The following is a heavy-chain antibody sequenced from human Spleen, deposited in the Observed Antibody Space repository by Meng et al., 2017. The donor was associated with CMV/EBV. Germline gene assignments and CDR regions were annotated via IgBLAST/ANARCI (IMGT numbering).Heavy chain of an antibody. CDR3: ASPTNY. CDR2: INPSGGST. V-gene: IGHV1-46*01. J-gene: IGHJ4*02. Sequence: QEQVVRAGSAVKKHGASVKVSCNTSGYTFTRYYMHWERQAPGQGLEWMGIINPSGGSTSNAQKFQGRVTMTRDTSTSTVYMELSSLRSEDTAVYYCASPTNYWGQGTLVTVSS. CDR1: GYTFTRYY.